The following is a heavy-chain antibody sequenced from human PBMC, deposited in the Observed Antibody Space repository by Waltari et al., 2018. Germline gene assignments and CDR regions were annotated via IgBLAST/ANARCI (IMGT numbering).Heavy chain of an antibody. CDR2: IRSSSSYI. CDR1: GFTFSSYS. CDR3: ARGSTGTTDY. Sequence: EVQLVESGGGLVKPGGSLRLSCAASGFTFSSYSMNWVRQAPGKGLEWVSSIRSSSSYIYYADSVKGRFTISRDNAKNSLYLQMNSLRAEDTAVYYCARGSTGTTDYWGQGTLVTVSS. D-gene: IGHD1-7*01. J-gene: IGHJ4*02. V-gene: IGHV3-21*01.